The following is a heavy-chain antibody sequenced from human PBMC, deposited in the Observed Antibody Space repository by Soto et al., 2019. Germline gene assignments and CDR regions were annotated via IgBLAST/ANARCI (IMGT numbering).Heavy chain of an antibody. Sequence: SETLPLTCAVYDATCRGPYWIWIRQFPGKGLEWIGDINHSGSTNYNPSLKSRVTISLDTSKRQFSLNLSSVTAADTAIYYCARNFDSWGQGTLVTVSS. J-gene: IGHJ4*02. CDR3: ARNFDS. CDR2: INHSGST. V-gene: IGHV4-34*01. CDR1: DATCRGPY.